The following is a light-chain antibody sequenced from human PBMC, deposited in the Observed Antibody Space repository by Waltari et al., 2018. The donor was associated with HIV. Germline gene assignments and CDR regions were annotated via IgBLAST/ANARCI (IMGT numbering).Light chain of an antibody. Sequence: SYDLTQPLSVSVALGQTAKIPCGGRNIGTKDVHWYQQRPGQAPFLVIYKDSNRPSGIPERFSGSKSRNMATLTIIGAQAGDEAAYYCQVWDNSVFFGGGTNLTVL. J-gene: IGLJ2*01. V-gene: IGLV3-9*01. CDR1: NIGTKD. CDR3: QVWDNSVF. CDR2: KDS.